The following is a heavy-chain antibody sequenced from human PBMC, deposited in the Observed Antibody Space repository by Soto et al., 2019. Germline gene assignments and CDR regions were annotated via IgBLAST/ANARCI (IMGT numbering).Heavy chain of an antibody. CDR2: ISYDGNNK. V-gene: IGHV3-30-3*01. CDR1: GFTFSSYA. J-gene: IGHJ6*02. Sequence: QVQLVESGGGVVQPGGSLRLSCAASGFTFSSYAMRWVRQAPGKGLEWVAVISYDGNNKYYADSVKGRFTISRDNYKNTLYLDMDRLRAEDTAVYYCARRSRIAAAGVGYYYGRDVWGQGTTVTVAS. D-gene: IGHD6-13*01. CDR3: ARRSRIAAAGVGYYYGRDV.